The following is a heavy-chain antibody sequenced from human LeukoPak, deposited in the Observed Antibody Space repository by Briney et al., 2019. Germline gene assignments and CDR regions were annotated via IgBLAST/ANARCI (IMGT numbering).Heavy chain of an antibody. J-gene: IGHJ4*02. CDR3: ARDLSYCSGGSCLHLGY. D-gene: IGHD2-15*01. CDR1: GYTFTSYY. V-gene: IGHV1-46*01. CDR2: INPSGGST. Sequence: ASVKVSCKASGYTFTSYYMHWVRQAPGQGLEGMGIINPSGGSTSYAQKFQGRVTMTRDTSTSTVYMELSSLRSEDTAVYYCARDLSYCSGGSCLHLGYWGQGTLVTVSS.